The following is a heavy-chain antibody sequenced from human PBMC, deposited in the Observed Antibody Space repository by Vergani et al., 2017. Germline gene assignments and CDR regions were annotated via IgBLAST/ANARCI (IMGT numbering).Heavy chain of an antibody. V-gene: IGHV3-15*01. J-gene: IGHJ5*02. CDR2: IKSRRDGGTT. CDR1: GFTFKDAW. Sequence: EVKLVESGGVFVQPGGSLRLSCAASGFTFKDAWMSWVRQAPGKGLEWVGRIKSRRDGGTTDYAAPVKGRFSISRDDSKNTLYLRMNSLKTEDTAMYYCTTEGGYFAYYFDPWGQGTLVTVPS. D-gene: IGHD3-10*01. CDR3: TTEGGYFAYYFDP.